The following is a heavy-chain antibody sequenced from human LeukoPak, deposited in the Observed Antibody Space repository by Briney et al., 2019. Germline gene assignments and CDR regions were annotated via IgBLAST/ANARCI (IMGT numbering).Heavy chain of an antibody. CDR1: GGSIRSSYYY. V-gene: IGHV4-39*01. Sequence: PSETLSLTCTVSGGSIRSSYYYWGWIRQPPGKGLEWIGSIYDSWSTYYNPSLKSRVTISVDTSKNQFSLKLNSVTAADTAVSYCARHYGPWGQGTLVTVSS. D-gene: IGHD3-10*01. CDR2: IYDSWST. CDR3: ARHYGP. J-gene: IGHJ5*02.